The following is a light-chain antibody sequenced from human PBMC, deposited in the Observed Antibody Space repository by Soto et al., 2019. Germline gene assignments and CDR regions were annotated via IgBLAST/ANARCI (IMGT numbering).Light chain of an antibody. J-gene: IGKJ1*01. CDR1: QSLGNW. CDR2: DAS. Sequence: DIHRTQSPSTLSASVGDRVTITCRASQSLGNWLAWYQQKPGKAPKLLIYDASTVESGVPSRFSGSGSGTEFTLTINSLQPDDFATYYCQQYNSYSSMFGQGTKVDIK. CDR3: QQYNSYSSM. V-gene: IGKV1-5*01.